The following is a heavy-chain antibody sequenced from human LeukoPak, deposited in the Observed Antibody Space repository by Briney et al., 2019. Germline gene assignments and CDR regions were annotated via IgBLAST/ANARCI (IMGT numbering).Heavy chain of an antibody. CDR2: IYSGGAT. V-gene: IGHV3-66*01. CDR1: GITVSTNY. J-gene: IGHJ1*01. CDR3: ATYSSLNRREFQY. Sequence: GGSLRLSCAASGITVSTNYMSWVRQAPGKGLEWVSIIYSGGATFYADSVKGRFTISRENSKNTLWLQMNSLRAEDTAVYYCATYSSLNRREFQYWGQGTLLTVSS. D-gene: IGHD3-22*01.